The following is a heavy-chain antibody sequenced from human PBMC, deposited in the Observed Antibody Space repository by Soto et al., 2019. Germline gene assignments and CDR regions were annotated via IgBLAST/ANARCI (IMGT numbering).Heavy chain of an antibody. V-gene: IGHV4-59*02. D-gene: IGHD3-9*01. CDR1: GSSVSTDY. CDR3: ARGGIVLRYFDWLSSWFDP. CDR2: IYHGGSA. J-gene: IGHJ5*02. Sequence: SETLSRTCTVSGSSVSTDYWSWVWQPPGKRLEYIGFIYHGGSANYNPSLESRVTISPDTSKNQFSLKLSSVSAADTAVYYCARGGIVLRYFDWLSSWFDPWGQGTLVTLSS.